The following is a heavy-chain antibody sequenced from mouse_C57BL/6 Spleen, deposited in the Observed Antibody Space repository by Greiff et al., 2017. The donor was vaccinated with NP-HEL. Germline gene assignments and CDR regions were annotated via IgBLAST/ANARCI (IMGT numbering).Heavy chain of an antibody. CDR2: ISSGGDYI. D-gene: IGHD4-1*01. CDR3: TRGKTVVDY. V-gene: IGHV5-9-1*02. Sequence: EVQVVESGEGLVKPGGSLKLSCAASGFTFSSYAMSWVRQTPEKRLEWVAYISSGGDYIYYADTVKGRFTISRDNARNTLYLQMSSLKAEDTAMYDCTRGKTVVDYWGQGTTLTVSS. J-gene: IGHJ2*01. CDR1: GFTFSSYA.